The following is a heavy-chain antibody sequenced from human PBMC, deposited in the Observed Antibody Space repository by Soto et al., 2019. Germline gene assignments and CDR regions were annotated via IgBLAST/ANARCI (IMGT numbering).Heavy chain of an antibody. CDR2: IFSNDEK. V-gene: IGHV2-26*01. CDR1: GFSHNKTKKG. J-gene: IGHJ4*02. D-gene: IGHD3-10*01. Sequence: GPKPGNHTEPLPLACTASGFSHNKTKKGVNWIRQPPGQALEWLAHIFSNDEKSYSTSLKSRLTISKDTSKSQVVLTMTNMDPVDTATYYCARIRITMVRGVMRAAWYFDYWGQGTLVTVSS. CDR3: ARIRITMVRGVMRAAWYFDY.